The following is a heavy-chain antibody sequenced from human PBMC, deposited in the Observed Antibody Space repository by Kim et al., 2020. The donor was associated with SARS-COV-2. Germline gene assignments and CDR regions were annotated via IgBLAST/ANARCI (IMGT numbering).Heavy chain of an antibody. CDR3: VKDQTLGYCSSSSCPGFYAMDV. D-gene: IGHD2-2*01. CDR1: GFIFADYA. J-gene: IGHJ6*02. V-gene: IGHV3-9*01. CDR2: ITWNSGSI. Sequence: GGSLRLSCAASGFIFADYAMHWVRQTPGKGLEWVSCITWNSGSIGYADSVKGRFTISRDNAKNSLYLQMSSLRTEDTAFYYCVKDQTLGYCSSSSCPGFYAMDVWGQGTAVTVSS.